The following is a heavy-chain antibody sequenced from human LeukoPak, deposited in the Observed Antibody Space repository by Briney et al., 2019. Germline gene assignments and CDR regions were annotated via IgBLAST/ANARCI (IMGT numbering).Heavy chain of an antibody. CDR3: ARGQLSYYYDSSGYFSAEYFQH. V-gene: IGHV1-18*01. J-gene: IGHJ1*01. CDR1: GYTFTSYG. Sequence: GASVKVSCKASGYTFTSYGISWVRQAPGQGLEWMGWISAYNGNTNYAQKLQGRVTMTTDTSTSPAYMELRSLRSDDTAVYYCARGQLSYYYDSSGYFSAEYFQHWGQGTLVTVSS. D-gene: IGHD3-22*01. CDR2: ISAYNGNT.